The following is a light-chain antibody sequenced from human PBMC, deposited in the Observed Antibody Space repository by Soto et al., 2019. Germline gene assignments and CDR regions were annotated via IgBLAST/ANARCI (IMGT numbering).Light chain of an antibody. J-gene: IGKJ3*01. CDR2: DAS. CDR1: QSVSSN. CDR3: QQRSNWPGT. V-gene: IGKV3-11*01. Sequence: EIVMTQSPATLSVSPVERATLSCMASQSVSSNLAWYQQKPGQAPRLLIYDASNRATGIPARFGGSGSGTDFTLTISSLEPEDFAVYYCQQRSNWPGTFGPGTKVDIK.